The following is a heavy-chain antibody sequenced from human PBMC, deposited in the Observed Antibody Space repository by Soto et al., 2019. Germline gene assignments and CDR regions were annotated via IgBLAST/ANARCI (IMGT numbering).Heavy chain of an antibody. CDR1: GGTFSSYT. Sequence: QVQLVQSGAEVKKPGSSVKVSCKASGGTFSSYTISWVRQAPGQGLEWMGRIIPILGIANYAQKFQGRVTITADKSTSTAYMELSSLRSEDTAVYYCAIAVADSYNWFYPWGQGTLVTVSS. CDR3: AIAVADSYNWFYP. CDR2: IIPILGIA. J-gene: IGHJ5*02. V-gene: IGHV1-69*02. D-gene: IGHD6-19*01.